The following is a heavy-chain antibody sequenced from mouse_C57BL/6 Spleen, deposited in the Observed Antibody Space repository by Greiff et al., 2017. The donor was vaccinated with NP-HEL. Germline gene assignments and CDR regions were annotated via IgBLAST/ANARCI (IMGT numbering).Heavy chain of an antibody. CDR2: IDPSDSYT. Sequence: QVQLQQSGAELVMPGASVKLSCKASGYTFTSYWMHWVKQRPGQGLEWIGEIDPSDSYTNYNQKFKGKSTLTVDKSSSTAYMQLSSLTSEDSAVYYCARAVYDYGLDYWGQGTTLTVSS. J-gene: IGHJ2*01. V-gene: IGHV1-69*01. D-gene: IGHD2-4*01. CDR1: GYTFTSYW. CDR3: ARAVYDYGLDY.